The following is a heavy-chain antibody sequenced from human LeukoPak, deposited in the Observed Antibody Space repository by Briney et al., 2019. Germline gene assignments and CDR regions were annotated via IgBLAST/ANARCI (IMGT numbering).Heavy chain of an antibody. CDR2: INPNSGGT. V-gene: IGHV1-2*02. CDR3: ATSIVVVVAATPWNWYFDL. Sequence: ASVKVSCKASGYTFTDYYMHWVRQAPGQGLEWMGWINPNSGGTNYAQKFQGRVTMTEDTSTDTAYMELSSLRSEDTAVYYCATSIVVVVAATPWNWYFDLWGRGTLVTASS. D-gene: IGHD2-15*01. CDR1: GYTFTDYY. J-gene: IGHJ2*01.